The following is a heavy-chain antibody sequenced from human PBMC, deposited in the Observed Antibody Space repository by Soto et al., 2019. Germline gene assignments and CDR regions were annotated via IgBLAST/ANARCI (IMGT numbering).Heavy chain of an antibody. CDR3: ASWSAYYDFWSGSPYGMDV. CDR2: INPSGGST. J-gene: IGHJ6*02. V-gene: IGHV1-46*01. Sequence: SVKVSCKASGYTFTSYYMHWVRQAPGQGLEWMGIINPSGGSTSYAQKFQGRVTMTRDTSTSTVYMELSSLRSEDTAVYYCASWSAYYDFWSGSPYGMDVWGQGTTVTVSS. D-gene: IGHD3-3*01. CDR1: GYTFTSYY.